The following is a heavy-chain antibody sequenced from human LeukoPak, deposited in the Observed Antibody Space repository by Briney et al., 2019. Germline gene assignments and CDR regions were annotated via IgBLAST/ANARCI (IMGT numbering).Heavy chain of an antibody. CDR2: FYPGDSDT. J-gene: IGHJ5*02. CDR3: ARRAYYYGSGSYYPNWFDP. Sequence: GESLKISCKGSGYSFTSYWIGWVGRLPGKGLEGLRIFYPGDSDTRYSPSFQGQVTISADKSISTAYLQWSSLKASDTAMYCCARRAYYYGSGSYYPNWFDPWGQGTLVTVSS. D-gene: IGHD3-10*01. V-gene: IGHV5-51*01. CDR1: GYSFTSYW.